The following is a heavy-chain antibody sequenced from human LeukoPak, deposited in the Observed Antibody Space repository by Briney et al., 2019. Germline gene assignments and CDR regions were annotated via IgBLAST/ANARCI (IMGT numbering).Heavy chain of an antibody. CDR2: VSGSGSSA. CDR1: GFTFSTYA. J-gene: IGHJ6*02. D-gene: IGHD3/OR15-3a*01. CDR3: ARDVVGPNRWVSGMDV. V-gene: IGHV3-23*01. Sequence: GGSLRLSCAASGFTFSTYAMSWVRRAPGKGLEWVSTVSGSGSSAYYADSVKGRFTISRDNSKNTLYLQINSLRAEDTAVYYCARDVVGPNRWVSGMDVWGQGTTVTVSS.